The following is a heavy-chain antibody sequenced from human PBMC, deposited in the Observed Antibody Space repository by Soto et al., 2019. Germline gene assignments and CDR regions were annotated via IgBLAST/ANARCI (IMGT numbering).Heavy chain of an antibody. J-gene: IGHJ4*02. CDR2: IYYSGST. V-gene: IGHV4-59*01. CDR3: ARGRRERWLQLPSPFDY. CDR1: GGSISSYY. D-gene: IGHD5-12*01. Sequence: QVQLQESGPGLVKPSETLSLTCTVSGGSISSYYWSWIRQPPGKGLEWIGYIYYSGSTNYNPSLKSRVTISVDTSKNQFSLKLSSVTAADTAVYYCARGRRERWLQLPSPFDYWGQGTLVTVSS.